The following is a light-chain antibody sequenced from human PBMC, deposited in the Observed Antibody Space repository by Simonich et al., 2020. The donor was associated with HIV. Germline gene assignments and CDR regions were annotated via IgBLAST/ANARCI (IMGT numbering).Light chain of an antibody. CDR1: QSISTN. J-gene: IGKJ2*01. CDR3: QQYNNWPLL. CDR2: GAS. Sequence: ERVMTQSPATLSVSPGERATLSCRASQSISTNLAWYQQKPGQAPGLLIYGASTRATGIPARFSGSGSGTEFTLTISSMQSEDFAVYYCQQYNNWPLLFGQGTKLEIK. V-gene: IGKV3-15*01.